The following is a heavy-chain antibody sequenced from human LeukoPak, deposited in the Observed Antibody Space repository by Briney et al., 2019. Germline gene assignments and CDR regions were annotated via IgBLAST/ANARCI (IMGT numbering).Heavy chain of an antibody. CDR1: GFTFSSYA. CDR2: ISSSAGNT. V-gene: IGHV3-23*01. Sequence: GGSLRLSCAASGFTFSSYAISWVRQAPGKGLEWVSGISSSAGNTNYADSVKGRFTISRDNAKNTLYLQMNSLRAEDTAVYYCARTGRSDYGDYSYFDYWGQGTLVTVSS. CDR3: ARTGRSDYGDYSYFDY. D-gene: IGHD4-17*01. J-gene: IGHJ4*02.